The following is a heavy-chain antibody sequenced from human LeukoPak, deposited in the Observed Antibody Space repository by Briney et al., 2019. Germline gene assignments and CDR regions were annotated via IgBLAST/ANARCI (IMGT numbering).Heavy chain of an antibody. D-gene: IGHD6-13*01. J-gene: IGHJ4*02. CDR3: ARVDSSSWWGSHGV. CDR1: GGSVSSSDYY. Sequence: SETLSLTCTVSGGSVSSSDYYWGWLRQSPGKGLEWIGYIYYSGSTYYNPSLKSRVTISVDTSKNQFSLKLSSVTAADTAVYYCARVDSSSWWGSHGVWGQGTLVTVSS. V-gene: IGHV4-30-4*08. CDR2: IYYSGST.